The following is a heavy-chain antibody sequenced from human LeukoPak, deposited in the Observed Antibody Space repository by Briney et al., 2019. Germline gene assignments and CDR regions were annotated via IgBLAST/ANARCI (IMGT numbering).Heavy chain of an antibody. CDR2: TYYRSKWYN. CDR3: AREAPIAAAGNPLFRYYYYYYMDV. D-gene: IGHD6-13*01. V-gene: IGHV6-1*01. Sequence: SQTLSLTCAISGDSVSSNSAAWNWIRQSPSRGLEWLERTYYRSKWYNDYAVSVKSRITINPDTSKNQFSLQLNSVTPEDTAVYYCAREAPIAAAGNPLFRYYYYYYMDVWGKGTTVTVSS. CDR1: GDSVSSNSAA. J-gene: IGHJ6*03.